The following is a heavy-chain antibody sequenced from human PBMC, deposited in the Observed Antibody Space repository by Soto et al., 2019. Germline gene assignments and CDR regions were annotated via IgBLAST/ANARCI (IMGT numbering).Heavy chain of an antibody. CDR3: ARDGVVVDLWRPIWFDP. V-gene: IGHV1-2*02. D-gene: IGHD3-3*01. J-gene: IGHJ5*02. CDR2: INPNSGVT. CDR1: GYIFSGYY. Sequence: ASVKVSCKASGYIFSGYYMHWVRQAPGQGLEWMGWINPNSGVTTYAQKFQGRVTMTRDTSITTVYMELRRLTSDDTAVYYCARDGVVVDLWRPIWFDPWGQGTQVTVS.